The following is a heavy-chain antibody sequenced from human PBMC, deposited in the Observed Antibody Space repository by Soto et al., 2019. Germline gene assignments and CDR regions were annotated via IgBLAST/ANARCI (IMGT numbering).Heavy chain of an antibody. CDR3: ARYFWSGYYHFDY. Sequence: GASVKVSCKASGYTFASYAMHWVRQAPGQRLEWMGWINAGNGNTKYSQKFQGRVTITRDTSASTAYMELSSLRSEDTVVYYCARYFWSGYYHFDYWGQGTLVTVSS. J-gene: IGHJ4*02. V-gene: IGHV1-3*01. CDR2: INAGNGNT. CDR1: GYTFASYA. D-gene: IGHD3-3*01.